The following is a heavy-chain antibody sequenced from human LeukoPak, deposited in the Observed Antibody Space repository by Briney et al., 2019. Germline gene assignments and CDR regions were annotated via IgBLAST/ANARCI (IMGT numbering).Heavy chain of an antibody. V-gene: IGHV3-23*01. CDR1: GITLSSYG. Sequence: GGSLRLSCAVSGITLSSYGMSWVRQAPGKGLEWVAGIGGSGGGTNYADSVKGRFTISRDNPKNTLHLQMNSLRAEDTAVYFCAKRGVVIRVILVGFHKEAYYFDSWGQGALVTVSS. CDR3: AKRGVVIRVILVGFHKEAYYFDS. J-gene: IGHJ4*02. D-gene: IGHD2-21*01. CDR2: IGGSGGGT.